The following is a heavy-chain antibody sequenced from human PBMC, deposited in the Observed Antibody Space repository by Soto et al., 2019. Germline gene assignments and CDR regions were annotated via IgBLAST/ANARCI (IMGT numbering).Heavy chain of an antibody. CDR1: GFTFSSYE. V-gene: IGHV3-48*03. J-gene: IGHJ4*02. CDR2: ITSSGSTT. D-gene: IGHD3-16*02. CDR3: ARGNSPVNVY. Sequence: GGSLRLSCAASGFTFSSYEMNWVRQAPGKGLEWISYITSSGSTTYYADSVKGRFTISRDNPKNSLYLQMNSLRADDTAVYYCARGNSPVNVYWGQGTLVTVSS.